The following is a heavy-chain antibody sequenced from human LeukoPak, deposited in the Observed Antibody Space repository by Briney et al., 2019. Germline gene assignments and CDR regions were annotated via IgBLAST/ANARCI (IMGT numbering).Heavy chain of an antibody. CDR2: INPNSGGT. CDR3: AKDSGPLDY. Sequence: ASVKVSCKASGGTFSSYAISWVRQAPGQGLEWMEWINPNSGGTNYAQRFQGRATMTRDTSISTAYMELSRLRSDDTAVYYCAKDSGPLDYWGQGTLVTVSS. V-gene: IGHV1-2*02. D-gene: IGHD3-10*01. CDR1: GGTFSSYA. J-gene: IGHJ4*02.